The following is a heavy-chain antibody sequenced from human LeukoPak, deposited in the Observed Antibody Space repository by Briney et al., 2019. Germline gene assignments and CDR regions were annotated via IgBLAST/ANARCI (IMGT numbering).Heavy chain of an antibody. D-gene: IGHD2-21*02. CDR1: GGTFSSYA. CDR3: AILGVGDRGVY. V-gene: IGHV1-69*04. CDR2: IIPILGIA. J-gene: IGHJ4*02. Sequence: SVKVSCKASGGTFSSYAISWVRQAPGQGLEWMGRIIPILGIANYAQKFQGRVTITADKSTSTAYMELSSLRSEDTAVYYCAILGVGDRGVYWGQGTLVTVSA.